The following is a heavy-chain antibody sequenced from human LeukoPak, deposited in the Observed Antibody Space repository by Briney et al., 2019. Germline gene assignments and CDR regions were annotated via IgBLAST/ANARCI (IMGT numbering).Heavy chain of an antibody. CDR3: ASSWGAAIDI. CDR2: INQDGSEI. D-gene: IGHD1-26*01. Sequence: GGSLRLSCAASGFTFSDYNMNWVRQPPGKGLEWVANINQDGSEIYYVDSVKGRFSVSTDNAKNSLYLQMSSLRVEDTAVYYCASSWGAAIDIWGQGTLVIVSS. J-gene: IGHJ4*02. CDR1: GFTFSDYN. V-gene: IGHV3-7*01.